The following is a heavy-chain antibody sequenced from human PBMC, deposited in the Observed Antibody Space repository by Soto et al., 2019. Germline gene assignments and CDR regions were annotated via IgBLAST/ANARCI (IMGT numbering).Heavy chain of an antibody. CDR2: ISNDGRRK. Sequence: PRRSLTVSCAASGFSLSTNTMHWVRQVPGKGLEWVASISNDGRRKYYADFVKGRFTISRDTANNILYLEMNSLRAEDTSLYYCARVATAMTYDFWGQGTQVTVSS. CDR3: ARVATAMTYDF. D-gene: IGHD2-21*02. CDR1: GFSLSTNT. V-gene: IGHV3-30*04. J-gene: IGHJ4*02.